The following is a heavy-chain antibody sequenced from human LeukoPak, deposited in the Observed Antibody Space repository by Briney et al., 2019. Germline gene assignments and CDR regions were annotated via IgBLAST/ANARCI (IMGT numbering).Heavy chain of an antibody. Sequence: GGSLRLSCAVSRFTFSSHAMSWVRQAPGKGLEWVSAISGSGGSTYYADSVKGRFTISRDNSKNTLYLQMNSLRAEDTAVYYCAKDFKGYDYVWGSYRYTGFYYWGQGTLVTVSS. D-gene: IGHD3-16*02. CDR2: ISGSGGST. CDR1: RFTFSSHA. V-gene: IGHV3-23*01. CDR3: AKDFKGYDYVWGSYRYTGFYY. J-gene: IGHJ4*02.